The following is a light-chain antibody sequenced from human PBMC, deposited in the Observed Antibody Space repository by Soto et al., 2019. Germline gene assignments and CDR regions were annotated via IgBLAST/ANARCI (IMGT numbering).Light chain of an antibody. CDR1: QSISTH. CDR3: QQYSSNLYT. V-gene: IGKV1-5*01. CDR2: DAS. Sequence: EIQMTQSPSTLSASVGDRVTITCRASQSISTHLAWYQQKPGKAPEVLTYDASTLESGVPSRFSGSGSGTKFTLTISSLQPDDFATYYCQQYSSNLYTFGQGTKLEIK. J-gene: IGKJ2*01.